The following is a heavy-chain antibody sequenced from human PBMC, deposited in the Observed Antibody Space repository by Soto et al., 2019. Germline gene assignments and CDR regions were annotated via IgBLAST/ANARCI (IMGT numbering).Heavy chain of an antibody. Sequence: QVQLVQSGAEVQKPGSSVKVSCKASGGIFSTYAISWLRQAPGQGLEWMGGIIPIFGTPNYAQRFQGRVTITTDAATSTAYMEQRRLRTEDTAVYYGASGRTDHGSVNDYNRIDFWGQGTLVTVSS. CDR2: IIPIFGTP. CDR1: GGIFSTYA. J-gene: IGHJ4*02. CDR3: ASGRTDHGSVNDYNRIDF. D-gene: IGHD3-10*01. V-gene: IGHV1-69*01.